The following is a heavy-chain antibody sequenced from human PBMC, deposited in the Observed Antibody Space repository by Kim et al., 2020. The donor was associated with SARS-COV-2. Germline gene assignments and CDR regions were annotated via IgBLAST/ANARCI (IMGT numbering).Heavy chain of an antibody. D-gene: IGHD4-17*01. J-gene: IGHJ4*02. CDR3: ARVNTIDYGGAFAY. V-gene: IGHV3-74*01. CDR2: ISIVGSNT. Sequence: GGSLRLSCVAPEVTFSNYWMHWVRQAPGKGLGGVECISIVGSNTIYAGSVKGRFTISRDNAKNTRFLQMNNLRAEDTGVYYCARVNTIDYGGAFAYWGQGTLVTVSS. CDR1: EVTFSNYW.